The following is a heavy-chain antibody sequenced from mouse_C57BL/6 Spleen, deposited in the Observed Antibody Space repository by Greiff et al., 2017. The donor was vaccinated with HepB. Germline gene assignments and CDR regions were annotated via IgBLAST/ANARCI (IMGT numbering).Heavy chain of an antibody. Sequence: EVKLMESGGGLVKPGGSLKLSCAASGFTFSDYGMHWVRQAPEKGLEWVAYISSGSSTIYYADTVKGRFTISRDNAKNTLFLQMTSLRSEDTAMYYCARLGYDGYYYAMDYWGQGTSVTVSS. CDR1: GFTFSDYG. J-gene: IGHJ4*01. V-gene: IGHV5-17*01. CDR2: ISSGSSTI. D-gene: IGHD2-3*01. CDR3: ARLGYDGYYYAMDY.